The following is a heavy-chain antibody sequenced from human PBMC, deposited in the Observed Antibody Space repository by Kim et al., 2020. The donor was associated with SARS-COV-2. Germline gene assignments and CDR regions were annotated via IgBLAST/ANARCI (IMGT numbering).Heavy chain of an antibody. CDR1: GYTFTRYG. D-gene: IGHD2-2*01. CDR3: ARDYCSSTSCPGNDY. Sequence: ASVKVSCKASGYTFTRYGISWVRQAPGQGLEWMGWISAYNGNTNYAQKLQGRVTMTTETSTCTAYIGLRSLRSDDTAVYYCARDYCSSTSCPGNDYWGQGTLVTVSS. V-gene: IGHV1-18*01. J-gene: IGHJ4*02. CDR2: ISAYNGNT.